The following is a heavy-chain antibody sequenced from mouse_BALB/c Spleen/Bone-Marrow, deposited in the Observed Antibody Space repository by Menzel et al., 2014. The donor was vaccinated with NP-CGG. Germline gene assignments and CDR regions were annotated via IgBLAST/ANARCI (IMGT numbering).Heavy chain of an antibody. J-gene: IGHJ2*01. CDR2: FNPNNGGT. V-gene: IGHV1-22*01. CDR3: ARARWYDY. D-gene: IGHD1-1*02. Sequence: VQLQQSGPELVKPGSSVKMSCKTSGYPFTDYTIHWVKQSHGKSLEWIGDFNPNNGGTDYNQKFQDKATLTVDKSSRTAFMEFRSLTFEDSAVYYCARARWYDYWGQGTTLTVSS. CDR1: GYPFTDYT.